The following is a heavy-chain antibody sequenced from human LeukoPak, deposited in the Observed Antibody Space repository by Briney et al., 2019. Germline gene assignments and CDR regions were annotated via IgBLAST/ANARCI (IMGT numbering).Heavy chain of an antibody. Sequence: SETLSLTYTVSGGSISSSIYYWGWVRQPPGKGLEWIGNIYYSGSIYYNPSLKSRVTISVDTSKNQFSLKLSSVTAADTAVYYCARLRRALCSGGSCYPDIPFDYWGQGTLVTVSS. J-gene: IGHJ4*02. V-gene: IGHV4-39*01. CDR2: IYYSGSI. CDR3: ARLRRALCSGGSCYPDIPFDY. CDR1: GGSISSSIYY. D-gene: IGHD2-15*01.